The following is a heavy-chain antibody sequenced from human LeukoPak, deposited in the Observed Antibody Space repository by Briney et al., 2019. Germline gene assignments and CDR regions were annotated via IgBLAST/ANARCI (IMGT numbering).Heavy chain of an antibody. D-gene: IGHD6-25*01. V-gene: IGHV1-2*02. CDR2: INPNSGGT. Sequence: ASVKVSCKASGYTFTGYFMHWVRQAPGQGLEWMGWINPNSGGTSYLQNFQGRVTMTRDTSISTAYMDLSRLRSDDTAVYYCARGRPGDYFDYWGQGTLVTVSS. J-gene: IGHJ4*02. CDR3: ARGRPGDYFDY. CDR1: GYTFTGYF.